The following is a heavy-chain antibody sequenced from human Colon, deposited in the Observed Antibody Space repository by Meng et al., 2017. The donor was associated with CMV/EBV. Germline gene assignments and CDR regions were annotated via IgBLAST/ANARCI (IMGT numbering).Heavy chain of an antibody. J-gene: IGHJ4*02. V-gene: IGHV1-8*01. D-gene: IGHD1-26*01. CDR3: AGGPRGGTELLDY. Sequence: ASAMVLCKASGYTSTSYDMIWLRQAAGQGLEWLGWMNPYTGSTEYTQKLQGRLTVTTDNSKSTAYMDLTGLRSEYTAVYFCAGGPRGGTELLDYWGQGTLVTVSS. CDR2: MNPYTGST. CDR1: GYTSTSYD.